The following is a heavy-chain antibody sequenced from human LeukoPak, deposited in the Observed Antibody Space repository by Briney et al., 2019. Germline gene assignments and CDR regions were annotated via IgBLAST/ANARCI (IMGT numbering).Heavy chain of an antibody. Sequence: PGGSLRLSCAASGFTFSKYPMHWVRLAPGKGLEWVAVISYDVGSNTYYADSVKGRFTISRDNSKNTLYLQMNSLRAEDTAVYYCARLNLGYGYFLEATKRDYWGQGTLVTVSS. CDR2: ISYDVGSNT. V-gene: IGHV3-30-3*01. D-gene: IGHD5-18*01. CDR3: ARLNLGYGYFLEATKRDY. CDR1: GFTFSKYP. J-gene: IGHJ4*02.